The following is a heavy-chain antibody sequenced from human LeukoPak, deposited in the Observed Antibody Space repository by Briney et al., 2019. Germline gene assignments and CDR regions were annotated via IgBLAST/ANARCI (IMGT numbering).Heavy chain of an antibody. CDR3: ARVGSSGWRGAFDI. Sequence: GGSLRLSCAASGFTFSAYSMDWVRQAPGKGLEWVSYISSSGSSIYYADFVKGRFTISRDNAENSLYLQMNSLRAEDTAVYYCARVGSSGWRGAFDIWGQGTMVTVSS. J-gene: IGHJ3*02. D-gene: IGHD6-19*01. CDR1: GFTFSAYS. V-gene: IGHV3-48*01. CDR2: ISSSGSSI.